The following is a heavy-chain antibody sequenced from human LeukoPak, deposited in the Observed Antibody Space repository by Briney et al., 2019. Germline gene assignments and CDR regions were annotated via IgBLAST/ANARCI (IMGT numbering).Heavy chain of an antibody. V-gene: IGHV4-59*12. D-gene: IGHD2-2*01. CDR2: IYYSGST. J-gene: IGHJ6*03. CDR1: GGSISSYY. Sequence: SETLSLTCTVSGGSISSYYWSWIRQPPGKGLEWIGYIYYSGSTNYNPSLKSRVTISVDTSKNQFSLKLSSVTAADTAVYYCARARRPIDIVVVPAAGHYYYYMDVWGKGTTVTVSS. CDR3: ARARRPIDIVVVPAAGHYYYYMDV.